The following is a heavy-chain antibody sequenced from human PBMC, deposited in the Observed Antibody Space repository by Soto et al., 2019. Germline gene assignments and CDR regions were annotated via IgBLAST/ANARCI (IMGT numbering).Heavy chain of an antibody. J-gene: IGHJ4*02. V-gene: IGHV3-33*01. CDR3: ASGTVTTYYFDY. CDR1: GLTFSSYG. D-gene: IGHD4-17*01. CDR2: IWYDGSNK. Sequence: GGSLRLSCAASGLTFSSYGMHWVRQAPGKGLEWVAVIWYDGSNKYYADSVKGRFTISRDNSKNKLYLQMNCLRSEDTAVYYCASGTVTTYYFDYWGQGTLVTVSS.